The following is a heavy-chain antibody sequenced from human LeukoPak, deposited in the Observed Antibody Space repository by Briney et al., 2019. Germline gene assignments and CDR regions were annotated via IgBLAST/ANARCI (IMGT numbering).Heavy chain of an antibody. CDR3: ARDRKAVAADY. J-gene: IGHJ4*02. CDR1: GFTFSSDA. V-gene: IGHV3-33*08. D-gene: IGHD6-19*01. Sequence: GGSLRLSCAASGFTFSSDAMHWVRQGPGKGLEWVAFIWPDGTNKYYRDSVKGRFTISRDNSKNTLYLQMNSLRAEDTAVYYCARDRKAVAADYWGQGTLVTVSS. CDR2: IWPDGTNK.